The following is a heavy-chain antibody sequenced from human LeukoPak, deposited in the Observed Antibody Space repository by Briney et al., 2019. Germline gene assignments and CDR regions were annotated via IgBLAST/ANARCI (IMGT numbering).Heavy chain of an antibody. CDR3: AKGHYDFWSGLAYFDY. CDR2: FSGSGGST. D-gene: IGHD3-3*01. J-gene: IGHJ4*02. V-gene: IGHV3-23*01. CDR1: GFTFSTYA. Sequence: PGGSLRLSCAASGFTFSTYAMSWVRQAPGKGLEWVSSFSGSGGSTYYADSVKGRFTISRDNSKNTLYLQMNSLRAEDTAVYYCAKGHYDFWSGLAYFDYWGQGTLVTVSS.